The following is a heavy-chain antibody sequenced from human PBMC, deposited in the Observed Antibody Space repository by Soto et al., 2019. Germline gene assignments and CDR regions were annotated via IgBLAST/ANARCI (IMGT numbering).Heavy chain of an antibody. Sequence: GASVKVSCKASGYTFTSYAMHWVRQAPGQGLEWMGWISAYNGNTNYAQKLQGRVTMTTDTSTSTAYMELSSLRSEDTAVYYCARSGPHAFDIWGQGTMVTVSS. CDR2: ISAYNGNT. J-gene: IGHJ3*02. V-gene: IGHV1-18*01. CDR1: GYTFTSYA. CDR3: ARSGPHAFDI.